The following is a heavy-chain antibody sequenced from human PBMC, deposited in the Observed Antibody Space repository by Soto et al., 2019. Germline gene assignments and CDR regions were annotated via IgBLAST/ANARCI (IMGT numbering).Heavy chain of an antibody. J-gene: IGHJ4*02. V-gene: IGHV1-69*13. CDR2: IVPIFGTR. CDR1: GGTFSNYP. CDR3: ARPRTVATTKGYDF. D-gene: IGHD1-1*01. Sequence: SVKVSCKASGGTFSNYPIAWVRQAPGQGLEWVGAIVPIFGTRNYAQNFQGRVTLSADESASTAYMELSSLTSADTALYYCARPRTVATTKGYDFWGQGTQVTVS.